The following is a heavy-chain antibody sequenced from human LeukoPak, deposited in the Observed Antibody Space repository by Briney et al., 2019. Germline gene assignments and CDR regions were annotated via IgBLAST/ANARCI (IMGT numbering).Heavy chain of an antibody. J-gene: IGHJ1*01. CDR3: ATTATYCSGDICSLGDEYFQH. Sequence: SETLSLTCNVSGDSISRNTYYWGWIRQSPGKGLEWIGSMSYSGTTYYNPSPKSRVTISVDTSKNQFFLKLSSVTAADTAVYFCATTATYCSGDICSLGDEYFQHWGQGTLVTVSS. CDR2: MSYSGTT. CDR1: GDSISRNTYY. D-gene: IGHD2-15*01. V-gene: IGHV4-39*07.